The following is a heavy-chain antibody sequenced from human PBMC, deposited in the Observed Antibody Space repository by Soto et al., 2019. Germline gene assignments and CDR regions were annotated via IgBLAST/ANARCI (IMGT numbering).Heavy chain of an antibody. V-gene: IGHV4-59*01. J-gene: IGHJ4*02. CDR3: AAGEASSRNLAPYYLAF. CDR2: IHYSGTT. CDR1: GGSMRNYF. Sequence: SETLSLTCLVSGGSMRNYFWTWIRQPPGKGLEWIGYIHYSGTTSFFPSYNPSLRSRVTISEDTSKNQFSLKLLSVTTADTAVSFCAAGEASSRNLAPYYLAFWGQGTLVTVSS. D-gene: IGHD6-13*01.